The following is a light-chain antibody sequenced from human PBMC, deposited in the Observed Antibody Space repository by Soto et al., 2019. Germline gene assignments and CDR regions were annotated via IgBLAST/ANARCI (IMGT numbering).Light chain of an antibody. CDR3: QQYNNWPPLT. CDR1: KSISNK. Sequence: EIVMTQSPATLSVSPGERAILSCRASKSISNKLAWYQQKPGQAPRLLIYGASTRATGIPARFSGSGSGTEFTLSISGLQSEDIAIYYCQQYNNWPPLTFGGGTKVEIK. J-gene: IGKJ4*01. V-gene: IGKV3-15*01. CDR2: GAS.